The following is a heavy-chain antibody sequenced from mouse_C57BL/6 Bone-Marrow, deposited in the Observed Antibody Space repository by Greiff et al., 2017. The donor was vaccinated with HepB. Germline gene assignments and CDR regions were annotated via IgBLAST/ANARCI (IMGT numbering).Heavy chain of an antibody. V-gene: IGHV1-82*01. CDR1: GYAFSSSW. CDR3: ARSLATPFGY. CDR2: IYPGDGDT. D-gene: IGHD1-1*01. J-gene: IGHJ2*01. Sequence: VQLQQSGPELVKPGASVKISCKASGYAFSSSWMNWVKQRPGKGLEWIGRIYPGDGDTNYNGKFKGKATLTADKSSSTAYMQLSSLTSEDSAVSFGARSLATPFGYWGKGTTLTVSS.